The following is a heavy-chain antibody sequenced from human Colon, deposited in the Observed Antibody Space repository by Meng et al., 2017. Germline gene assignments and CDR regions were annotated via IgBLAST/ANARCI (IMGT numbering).Heavy chain of an antibody. CDR2: INHSGST. J-gene: IGHJ4*02. D-gene: IGHD3-10*01. CDR1: GGSFSGYY. CDR3: ARGFWVVREIIITPLDY. Sequence: QVQLQQWGAGLLKPSDTLSLTCAVYGGSFSGYYWNWIRQSPGKGLEWIGEINHSGSTNYNPSLKSRVTISVDTSKNQFSLKLSSVTAADTAVYYCARGFWVVREIIITPLDYWGQGSLVTVSS. V-gene: IGHV4-34*01.